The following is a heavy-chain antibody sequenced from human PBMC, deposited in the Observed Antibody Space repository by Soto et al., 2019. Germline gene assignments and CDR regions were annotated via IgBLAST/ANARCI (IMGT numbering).Heavy chain of an antibody. CDR2: MEPSTGTT. V-gene: IGHV1-8*01. CDR1: GYSFTRLE. D-gene: IGHD1-26*01. Sequence: GASVKVSCKASGYSFTRLEINWVRQTAGQELEWMGWMEPSTGTTGYAQKFQGRVTMTRDTSINTAYMELTTLTSDDTAFYYCARGVSAGVDYWGQGTLVTVSS. CDR3: ARGVSAGVDY. J-gene: IGHJ4*02.